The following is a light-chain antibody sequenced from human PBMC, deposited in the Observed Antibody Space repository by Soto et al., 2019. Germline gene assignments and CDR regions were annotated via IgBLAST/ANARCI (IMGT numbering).Light chain of an antibody. CDR2: DAS. CDR3: QQRSNWPAST. Sequence: EIVLTQSPATLSLSPGERATLSCRASQSVSSYLAWYQQKPGQAPRLLIYDASNRATGIPARFSGSGSGTDVTLTISSLEPEDFAVYYCQQRSNWPASTFGGGTKVEIK. CDR1: QSVSSY. J-gene: IGKJ4*01. V-gene: IGKV3-11*01.